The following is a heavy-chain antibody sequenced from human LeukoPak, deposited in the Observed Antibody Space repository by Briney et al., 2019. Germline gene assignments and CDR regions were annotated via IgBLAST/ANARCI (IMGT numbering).Heavy chain of an antibody. CDR1: GYTFTSYG. D-gene: IGHD6-19*01. CDR3: ARRGAVAGSEFDY. V-gene: IGHV1-2*02. CDR2: INPNSGGT. Sequence: ASVKVSCKASGYTFTSYGISWVRQAPGQGLEWMGWINPNSGGTNYAQKFQGRVTMTRDTSITTAYMELSRLRSDDTAVYYCARRGAVAGSEFDYWGQGTLVTVSS. J-gene: IGHJ4*02.